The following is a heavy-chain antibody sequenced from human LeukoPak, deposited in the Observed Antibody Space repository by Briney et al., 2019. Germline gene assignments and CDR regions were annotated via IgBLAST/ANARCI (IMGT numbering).Heavy chain of an antibody. CDR1: GYTLTGLS. CDR3: ATDSRGGYSSSWFDY. Sequence: ASVKVSCKVSGYTLTGLSMHWVRQAPGKGLEWMGGFDPEDGETIYAQKFQGRVTMTEDTSTDTAYMELSSLRSEDTAVYYCATDSRGGYSSSWFDYWGQGTLVTVSS. V-gene: IGHV1-24*01. J-gene: IGHJ4*02. D-gene: IGHD6-13*01. CDR2: FDPEDGET.